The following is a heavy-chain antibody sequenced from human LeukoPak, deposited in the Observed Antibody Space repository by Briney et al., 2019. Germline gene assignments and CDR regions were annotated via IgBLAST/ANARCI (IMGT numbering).Heavy chain of an antibody. CDR1: GFTFSTYW. J-gene: IGHJ4*02. V-gene: IGHV3-7*01. D-gene: IGHD2-2*01. CDR3: ARVRCSSNSCFPDY. CDR2: IKQDGSDK. Sequence: QPGGSLRLSCAASGFTFSTYWMSWVRQAPGKGLEWVANIKQDGSDKYYVDPVKGRFTISRDNAKNSLFLQMNSLRAEDTAVYYCARVRCSSNSCFPDYWGQGTLVTVSS.